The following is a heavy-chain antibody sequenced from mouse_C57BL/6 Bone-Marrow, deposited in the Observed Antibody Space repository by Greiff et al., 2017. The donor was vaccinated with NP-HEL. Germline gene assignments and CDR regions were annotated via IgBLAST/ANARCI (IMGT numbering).Heavy chain of an antibody. D-gene: IGHD2-5*01. CDR2: IDPETGGT. J-gene: IGHJ2*01. CDR1: GYTFTDYE. Sequence: QVHVKQSGAELVRPGASVTLSCKASGYTFTDYEMHWVKQTPVHGLEWIGAIDPETGGTAYNQKFKGKAILTADKSSSTAYMELRSLTSEDSAVYYCTRSYYSNYYFDYWGQGTTLTVSS. CDR3: TRSYYSNYYFDY. V-gene: IGHV1-15*01.